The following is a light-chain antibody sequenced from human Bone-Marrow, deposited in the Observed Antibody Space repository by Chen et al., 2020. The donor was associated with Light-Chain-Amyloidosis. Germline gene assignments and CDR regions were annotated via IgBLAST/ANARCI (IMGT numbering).Light chain of an antibody. V-gene: IGLV2-14*01. CDR3: QAWDSSTGV. CDR2: DVS. CDR1: SSDVGGYNY. J-gene: IGLJ3*02. Sequence: QSALTQPASVSGSPGQSITISCTGTSSDVGGYNYVSWYQQHPGKAPKLMIYDVSIGASGVSNRFAVSRSGYADSLTSSGLQAEDEAYGYCQAWDSSTGVFGGGTKLTVL.